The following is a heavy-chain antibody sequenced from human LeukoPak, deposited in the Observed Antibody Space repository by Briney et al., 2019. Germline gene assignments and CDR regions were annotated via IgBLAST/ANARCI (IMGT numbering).Heavy chain of an antibody. Sequence: GRSLRLSCAASGFTFNNFAMLWLRQAPGNGLEWVVVISYDGSNKYCADSVKGRFTISRDNSKNTLYLQMNSLRAEDTAVYYCARPLTTGESRGYFDYWGQGTLVTVSS. D-gene: IGHD7-27*01. V-gene: IGHV3-30-3*01. CDR2: ISYDGSNK. J-gene: IGHJ4*02. CDR1: GFTFNNFA. CDR3: ARPLTTGESRGYFDY.